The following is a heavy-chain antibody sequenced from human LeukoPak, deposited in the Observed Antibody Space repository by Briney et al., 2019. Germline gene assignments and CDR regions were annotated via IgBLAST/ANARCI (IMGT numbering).Heavy chain of an antibody. V-gene: IGHV3-21*01. CDR3: ARDQWLQSDYMDV. D-gene: IGHD5-18*01. Sequence: GGSLRLSCAASGFTFSSYSMNWVRQAPGKGLEWVSSISSSSSYIYYADSMKGRFTISRDNAKNSLYLQMNSLRAEDTAVYYCARDQWLQSDYMDVWGKGTTVTVSS. CDR1: GFTFSSYS. J-gene: IGHJ6*03. CDR2: ISSSSSYI.